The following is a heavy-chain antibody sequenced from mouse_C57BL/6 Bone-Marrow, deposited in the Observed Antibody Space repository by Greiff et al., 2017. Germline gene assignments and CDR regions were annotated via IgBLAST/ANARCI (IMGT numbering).Heavy chain of an antibody. CDR3: ARKNYDYAWFAY. D-gene: IGHD2-4*01. J-gene: IGHJ3*01. CDR1: GYTFTSYW. CDR2: IDPSDSYT. Sequence: QVQLQQSGAELVMPGASVKLSCKASGYTFTSYWMHWVKQRPGQGLEWIGEIDPSDSYTNYNQKFKGQSTLTVDKSSSTAYMQLSSLTSEDSAVYYCARKNYDYAWFAYWGQGTLVTVSA. V-gene: IGHV1-69*01.